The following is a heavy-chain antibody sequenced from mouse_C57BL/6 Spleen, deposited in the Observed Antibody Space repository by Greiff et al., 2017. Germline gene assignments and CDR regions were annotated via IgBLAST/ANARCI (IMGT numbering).Heavy chain of an antibody. CDR3: ASFPGYSNYDCYFDG. CDR2: IYPGDGDT. J-gene: IGHJ1*03. CDR1: GYAFSSSW. V-gene: IGHV1-82*01. Sequence: QVQLQQSGPELVKPGASVKISCKASGYAFSSSWMNWVKQRPGKGLEWIGRIYPGDGDTNYNGKFKGKATLTADKSSSTAYMQLSSLTSEDSAVYFCASFPGYSNYDCYFDGWGTGTTVTVSS. D-gene: IGHD2-5*01.